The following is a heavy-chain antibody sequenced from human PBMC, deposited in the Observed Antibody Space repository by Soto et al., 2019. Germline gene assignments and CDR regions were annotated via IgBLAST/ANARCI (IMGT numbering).Heavy chain of an antibody. J-gene: IGHJ6*02. CDR1: GFTFSSYG. CDR3: ARDRLHLSLLGYYYYGMDV. D-gene: IGHD4-4*01. CDR2: IWYDGSNK. V-gene: IGHV3-33*01. Sequence: PGGSLRLSCAASGFTFSSYGMHWVRQAPGKGLEWVAVIWYDGSNKYYADSVKGRFAISRDNSKNTLYLQMNSLRAEDTAVYYCARDRLHLSLLGYYYYGMDVWGQGTTVTVSS.